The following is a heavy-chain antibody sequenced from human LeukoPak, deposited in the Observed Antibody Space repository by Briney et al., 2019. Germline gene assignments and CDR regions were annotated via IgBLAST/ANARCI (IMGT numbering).Heavy chain of an antibody. D-gene: IGHD6-13*01. CDR3: ARDWPNRLTAGGIWFDP. Sequence: GGSLRLSCAASGFIFTENGMHWVRQAPGKGLEWVAVIWYDGSDKYYADSVKGRFTISRDNSKDTVYLQMNSLRVEDTAVYFCARDWPNRLTAGGIWFDPCGPGTLVTVSA. J-gene: IGHJ5*02. V-gene: IGHV3-33*01. CDR2: IWYDGSDK. CDR1: GFIFTENG.